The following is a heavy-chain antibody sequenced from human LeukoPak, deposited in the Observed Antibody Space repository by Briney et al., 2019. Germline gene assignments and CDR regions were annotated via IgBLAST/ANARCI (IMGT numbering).Heavy chain of an antibody. CDR1: GFTFSSYS. V-gene: IGHV3-21*01. Sequence: PGGSLRLSCAASGFTFSSYSMNWVRQAPGKGLEWVSSISSSSSYIYYADSVKGRFTISRDNAKNSLYLQMNSLRAEDTAVYYCARGPYCGGDCYPRPFDYWGQGTLVTVSS. CDR2: ISSSSSYI. CDR3: ARGPYCGGDCYPRPFDY. J-gene: IGHJ4*02. D-gene: IGHD2-21*02.